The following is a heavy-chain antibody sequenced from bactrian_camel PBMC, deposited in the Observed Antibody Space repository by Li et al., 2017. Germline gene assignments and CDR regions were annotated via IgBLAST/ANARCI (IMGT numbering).Heavy chain of an antibody. D-gene: IGHD2*01. CDR2: IYSDGSNT. CDR1: GFTFGTYE. Sequence: QLVESGGGLVQPGGSLRLSCAASGFTFGTYEMIWVRQAPGKGLEWMSSIYSDGSNTYYADSVKGQFTISRDNAKNTVYLQMNSLKPEDTAVYYCAAGPSAVVGDWAEYNYWVQGTQVTVS. V-gene: IGHV3-2*01. J-gene: IGHJ4*01. CDR3: AAGPSAVVGDWAEYNY.